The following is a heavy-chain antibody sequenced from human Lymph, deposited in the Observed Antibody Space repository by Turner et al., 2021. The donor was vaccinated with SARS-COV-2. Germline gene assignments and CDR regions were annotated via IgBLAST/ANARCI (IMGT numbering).Heavy chain of an antibody. V-gene: IGHV3-23*01. CDR2: ISGSGGST. D-gene: IGHD3-22*01. J-gene: IGHJ4*02. CDR1: GFTFSSYA. CDR3: AKNEMAMIVVVITLFDY. Sequence: EEQLLESGGGLVQPGGSLRLSCAASGFTFSSYAMSWVRQAPGKGLEWVSVISGSGGSTYYADSVKGRFTISRDNSKNTLYLQMNSLRAEDTAVYYCAKNEMAMIVVVITLFDYWGQGTLVTVSS.